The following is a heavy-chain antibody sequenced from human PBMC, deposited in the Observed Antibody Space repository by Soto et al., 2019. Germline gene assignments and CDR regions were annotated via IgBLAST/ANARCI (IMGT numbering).Heavy chain of an antibody. D-gene: IGHD5-18*01. CDR3: AKDEKGYSYGNPEFDY. CDR2: ISGSGGST. V-gene: IGHV3-23*01. J-gene: IGHJ4*02. CDR1: GFTFSSYA. Sequence: PGGSLRLSCAASGFTFSSYAMSWVRQAPGKGLEWVSAISGSGGSTYYADSVKGRFTISRDNSKNTLYLQMNSLRAEDTAVYYCAKDEKGYSYGNPEFDYWGQGTLVTVSS.